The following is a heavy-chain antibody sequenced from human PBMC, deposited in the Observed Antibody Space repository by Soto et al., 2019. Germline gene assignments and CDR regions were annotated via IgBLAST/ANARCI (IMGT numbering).Heavy chain of an antibody. Sequence: GGSLRLSCAASGFTFSFYGMHWVRQAPGKGLEWVAVISYDGDNKYYADSVKGRFTISRDTSKNTLYLQMNSLRVEDTAVYQCAKSSSPYYYYYGMDVWHQGTTVNVSS. J-gene: IGHJ6*02. CDR2: ISYDGDNK. CDR3: AKSSSPYYYYYGMDV. D-gene: IGHD3-16*01. CDR1: GFTFSFYG. V-gene: IGHV3-30*18.